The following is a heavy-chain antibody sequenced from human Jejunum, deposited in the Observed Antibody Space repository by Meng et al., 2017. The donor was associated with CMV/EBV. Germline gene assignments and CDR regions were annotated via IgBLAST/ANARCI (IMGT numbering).Heavy chain of an antibody. CDR3: AKGQSTDLGYYYDIDV. D-gene: IGHD5/OR15-5a*01. CDR2: IYSGGST. J-gene: IGHJ6*02. V-gene: IGHV4-4*07. CDR1: GDSNSNYY. Sequence: QVQVKDAGAGMVKPWETVSLMCTVSGDSNSNYYWNWIRQPAGKALEWVGRIYSGGSTNYNPSLKGRVTMSVDTSKNQISLRLTSVTAADTAMYFCAKGQSTDLGYYYDIDVWGHGTLVTVSS.